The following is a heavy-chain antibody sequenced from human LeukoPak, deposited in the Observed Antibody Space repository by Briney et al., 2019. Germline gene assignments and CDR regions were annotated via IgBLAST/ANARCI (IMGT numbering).Heavy chain of an antibody. J-gene: IGHJ3*02. CDR2: ISGSGSSV. Sequence: GGSLRLSCAASGFTFISYEMNWVRQAPGKGLEWVSYISGSGSSVLYADSVKGRFTISRDNAKNSLWLQMNSLRDEDTAVYYSARDGGLEGDAFDIWGQGTMVTVSS. CDR1: GFTFISYE. CDR3: ARDGGLEGDAFDI. V-gene: IGHV3-48*03. D-gene: IGHD3-3*01.